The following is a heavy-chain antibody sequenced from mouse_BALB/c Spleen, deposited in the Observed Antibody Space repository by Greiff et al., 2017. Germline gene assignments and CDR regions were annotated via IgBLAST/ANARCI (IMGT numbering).Heavy chain of an antibody. Sequence: QVQLQQSGAELVKPGASVKLSCKASGYTFTSYYMYWVKQRPGQGLEWIGEINPSNGGTNFNEKFKSKATLTVDKSSSTAYMQLSSLTSEDSAVYYCTRSSGYDAMDYWGQGTSVTVSS. V-gene: IGHV1S81*02. J-gene: IGHJ4*01. CDR2: INPSNGGT. CDR1: GYTFTSYY. D-gene: IGHD3-1*01. CDR3: TRSSGYDAMDY.